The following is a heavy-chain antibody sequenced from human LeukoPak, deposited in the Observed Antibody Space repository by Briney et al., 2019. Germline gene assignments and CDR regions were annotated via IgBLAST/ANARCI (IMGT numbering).Heavy chain of an antibody. J-gene: IGHJ4*02. CDR2: ISGSGDST. V-gene: IGHV3-23*01. CDR1: GFTFSSYA. CDR3: ARDLAYSRLDY. Sequence: GGSLRLSCAASGFTFSSYAMSRVRQAPGKGLEWVSAISGSGDSTYYGDSVKGRFTISRDNAENSLYLQMNSLRVEDTAFYYCARDLAYSRLDYWGQGMLVTVSS. D-gene: IGHD5-18*01.